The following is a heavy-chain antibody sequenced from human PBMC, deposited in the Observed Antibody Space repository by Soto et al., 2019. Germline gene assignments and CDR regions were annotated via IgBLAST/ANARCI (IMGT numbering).Heavy chain of an antibody. J-gene: IGHJ2*01. Sequence: EVQLVESGGGLVKPGGSLRLSCAASGFTFSSYSMNWVRQAPGKGLEWVSSISSSSSYIYYADSVKGRFAISRDNAKNSLYLQMNSLRAEDTAVYYCARTKDYGSGSYYLYWYFDLWGRGTLVTVSS. CDR2: ISSSSSYI. CDR3: ARTKDYGSGSYYLYWYFDL. D-gene: IGHD3-10*01. V-gene: IGHV3-21*01. CDR1: GFTFSSYS.